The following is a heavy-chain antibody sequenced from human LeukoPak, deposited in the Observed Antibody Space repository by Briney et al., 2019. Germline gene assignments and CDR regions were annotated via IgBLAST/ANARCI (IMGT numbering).Heavy chain of an antibody. V-gene: IGHV4-61*02. Sequence: PSQTLSLTCTVSGASISSSDYYWTWIRQPPGNGLEWIGRISTGGSTDYNPSLKSRVTISLDTSKNQFSLKLTSVTAADTAVYYCARGGGDWVTYFDSWGQGTLVTVSS. CDR3: ARGGGDWVTYFDS. J-gene: IGHJ4*02. CDR2: ISTGGST. CDR1: GASISSSDYY. D-gene: IGHD2-21*01.